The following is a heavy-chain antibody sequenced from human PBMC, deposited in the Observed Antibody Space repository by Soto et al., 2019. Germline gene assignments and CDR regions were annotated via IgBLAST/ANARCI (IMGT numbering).Heavy chain of an antibody. CDR2: INAGNGNT. CDR1: GYTFTSYA. V-gene: IGHV1-3*01. CDR3: ARDKYSSSWYGGGDY. D-gene: IGHD6-13*01. Sequence: QVQLVQSGAEVKKPGASVKVSCKASGYTFTSYAMHWVRQAPGQRLEWMGWINAGNGNTKYSQKFQGRVTITRDTSASTAYMELRSLRSEDTAVYYCARDKYSSSWYGGGDYWGQGTLVTVSS. J-gene: IGHJ4*02.